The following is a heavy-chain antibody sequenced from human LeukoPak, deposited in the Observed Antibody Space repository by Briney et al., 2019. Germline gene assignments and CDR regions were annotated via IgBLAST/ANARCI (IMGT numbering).Heavy chain of an antibody. D-gene: IGHD3-10*01. J-gene: IGHJ4*02. V-gene: IGHV4-38-2*02. CDR3: ARELKYGSGSYYLDY. CDR2: IYHSGST. CDR1: GYSISSGYY. Sequence: SETLSLTCAVSGYSISSGYYWGWIRQPPGKGLEWIGSIYHSGSTYYNPSLKSRVTISVDTSKNQFSLKLSSVTAADTAVYYCARELKYGSGSYYLDYWGQGTLVTVSS.